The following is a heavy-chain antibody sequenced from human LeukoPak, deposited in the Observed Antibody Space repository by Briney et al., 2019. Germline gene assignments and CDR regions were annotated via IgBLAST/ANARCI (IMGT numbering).Heavy chain of an antibody. CDR2: ISAYNGNT. D-gene: IGHD3-22*01. Sequence: PWTSVKVSCTASGYTFTSYGISWVRQAPGQGLEWMGWISAYNGNTNYAQKLQGRVTMTTDTSTSTAYMELRSLRSDDTAVYYCARDRVVVIESAPNGNWFDPWGQGTLVTVSS. J-gene: IGHJ5*02. CDR1: GYTFTSYG. V-gene: IGHV1-18*01. CDR3: ARDRVVVIESAPNGNWFDP.